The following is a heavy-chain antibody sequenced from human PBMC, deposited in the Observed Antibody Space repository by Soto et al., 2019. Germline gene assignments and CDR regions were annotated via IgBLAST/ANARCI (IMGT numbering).Heavy chain of an antibody. CDR1: GYTFTNYA. CDR2: IIPIFGTA. Sequence: SVKVSCKASGYTFTNYAMHWVRQAPGQRLEWTGGIIPIFGTANYAQKFQGRVTITADESTSTAYMELSSLRSEDTAVYYCARVDSSSSLYYYYGMDVWGQGTTVTVSS. V-gene: IGHV1-69*13. J-gene: IGHJ6*02. D-gene: IGHD6-6*01. CDR3: ARVDSSSSLYYYYGMDV.